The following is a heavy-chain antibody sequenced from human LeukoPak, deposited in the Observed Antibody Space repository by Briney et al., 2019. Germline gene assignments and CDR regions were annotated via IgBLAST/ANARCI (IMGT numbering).Heavy chain of an antibody. CDR3: AREDITMVLGVDY. Sequence: ASVKVSCKASGYTFTSYYTHWVRQAPGQGLEWMGIINPSGGSTSYAQKFQGRVTMPRDTSTSTVYMELSSLRSEDTAVYYCAREDITMVLGVDYWGQGTLVTVSS. J-gene: IGHJ4*02. D-gene: IGHD3-10*01. CDR1: GYTFTSYY. V-gene: IGHV1-46*01. CDR2: INPSGGST.